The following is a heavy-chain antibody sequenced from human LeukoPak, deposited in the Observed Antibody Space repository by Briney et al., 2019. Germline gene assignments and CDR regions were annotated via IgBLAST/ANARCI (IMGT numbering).Heavy chain of an antibody. CDR1: GLTFSSYA. CDR3: AKVGFSEMGWLLYSDH. V-gene: IGHV3-23*01. Sequence: GGSLRLSCAASGLTFSSYAMSWVRQAPGQGLEWVSAIRGSRRQTYYAHSVYAPFTISIDNSKNTLYLQMNSLRAEDTAVYYCAKVGFSEMGWLLYSDHWGQGTLVTVSS. J-gene: IGHJ4*02. D-gene: IGHD3-3*01. CDR2: IRGSRRQT.